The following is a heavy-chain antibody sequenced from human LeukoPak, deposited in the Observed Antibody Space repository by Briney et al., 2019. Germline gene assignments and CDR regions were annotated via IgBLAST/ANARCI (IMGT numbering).Heavy chain of an antibody. CDR2: INHSGST. V-gene: IGHV4-34*01. CDR1: GGSFSGYY. CDR3: ARVFKDFWSGRPYYFDY. J-gene: IGHJ4*02. Sequence: SETLSLTCAVYGGSFSGYYWSWIRQPPGKGLEWIGEINHSGSTNYNPSLKSRVTISVDTSKNQFSLKLSSVTAADTAVYYCARVFKDFWSGRPYYFDYWGQGTLVTVSS. D-gene: IGHD3-3*01.